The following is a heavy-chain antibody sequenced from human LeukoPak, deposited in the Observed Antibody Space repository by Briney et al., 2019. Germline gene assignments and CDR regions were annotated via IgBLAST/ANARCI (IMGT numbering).Heavy chain of an antibody. J-gene: IGHJ4*02. V-gene: IGHV3-21*01. CDR2: ISSSSSYI. Sequence: PGGSLRLSCAASGFTFSIYSMNCVRQTPGKRLEWVSSISSSSSYIYYADSVKGRFTISRDNAKNSLYLQMNSLRAEDTAVYYCARDLAPITMVRGVILDYWGQGTLVTVSS. CDR1: GFTFSIYS. CDR3: ARDLAPITMVRGVILDY. D-gene: IGHD3-10*01.